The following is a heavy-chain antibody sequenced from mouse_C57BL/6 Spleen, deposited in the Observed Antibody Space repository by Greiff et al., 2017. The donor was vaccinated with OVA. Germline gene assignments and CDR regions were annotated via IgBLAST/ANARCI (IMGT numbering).Heavy chain of an antibody. CDR1: GYTFTDYY. CDR3: ARGLPEGFAY. J-gene: IGHJ3*01. V-gene: IGHV1-76*01. Sequence: QVQLQQSGAELVRPGASVKLSCKASGYTFTDYYINWVKQRPGQGLEWIARIYPGSGNTYYNEKFKGKATLTAEKSSSTAYMQLSSLTSEDSAVYFCARGLPEGFAYWGQGTLVTVSA. D-gene: IGHD2-10*01. CDR2: IYPGSGNT.